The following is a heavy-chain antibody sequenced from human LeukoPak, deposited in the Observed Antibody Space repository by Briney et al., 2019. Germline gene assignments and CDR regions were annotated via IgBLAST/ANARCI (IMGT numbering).Heavy chain of an antibody. CDR3: ARGIYSGYDAPALNY. CDR2: IIPIFGTA. D-gene: IGHD5-12*01. J-gene: IGHJ4*02. CDR1: GGTFSSYA. V-gene: IGHV1-69*06. Sequence: ASVKVSCKASGGTFSSYAISWVRQAPGQGLEWMGGIIPIFGTANYAQKFQGRVTITADKSTSTAYMELSSLRSEDTAVYYCARGIYSGYDAPALNYWGQGTLVTVSS.